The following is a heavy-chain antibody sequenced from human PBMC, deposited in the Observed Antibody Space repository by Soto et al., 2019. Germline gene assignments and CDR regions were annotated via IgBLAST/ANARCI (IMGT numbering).Heavy chain of an antibody. Sequence: GASVKVSCKASGYTFTSYAMHWVRQAPGQRLEWMGWINAGNGNTKYSQKFRGRVTITRDTSASTAYMELSSLRSEDTAVYYCARAVVTPTPTYYYYYGMDVWGQGTTVTVSS. J-gene: IGHJ6*02. D-gene: IGHD2-15*01. CDR2: INAGNGNT. CDR1: GYTFTSYA. CDR3: ARAVVTPTPTYYYYYGMDV. V-gene: IGHV1-3*01.